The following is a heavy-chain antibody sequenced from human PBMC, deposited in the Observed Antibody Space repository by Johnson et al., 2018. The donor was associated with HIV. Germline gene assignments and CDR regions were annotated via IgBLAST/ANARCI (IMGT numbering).Heavy chain of an antibody. CDR1: GFTFSSYG. CDR3: ARDSDVLPGYTGPEDAFDI. J-gene: IGHJ3*02. CDR2: ISYDGSNQ. V-gene: IGHV3-30*03. Sequence: QVQLVESGGGVVQPGRSRRLSCAASGFTFSSYGMHWVRQAPGKGLEWVAVISYDGSNQYYADSVKGRFTISRDISKNTLYLQMSSLRTEDTAVYFCARDSDVLPGYTGPEDAFDIWGQGTTVMVSS. D-gene: IGHD3-9*01.